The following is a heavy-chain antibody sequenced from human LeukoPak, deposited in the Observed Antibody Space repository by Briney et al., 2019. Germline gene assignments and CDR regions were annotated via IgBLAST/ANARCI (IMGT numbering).Heavy chain of an antibody. D-gene: IGHD2-8*01. CDR2: GSDVGGT. J-gene: IGHJ5*02. Sequence: SETLPLTCAVYGASLNGHYWSWIRQPPGKGLEWIGEGSDVGGTKYNPSFKSRVTISADTSKNQFSLKLSSVTAADTAVYYCAQNGQSGFSFDPWGQGTLVTVSS. V-gene: IGHV4-34*01. CDR1: GASLNGHY. CDR3: AQNGQSGFSFDP.